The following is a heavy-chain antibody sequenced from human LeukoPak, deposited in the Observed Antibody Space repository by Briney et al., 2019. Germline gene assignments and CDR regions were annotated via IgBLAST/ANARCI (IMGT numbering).Heavy chain of an antibody. CDR2: ISAYNGNT. CDR1: DYTCTSYG. V-gene: IGHV1-18*01. CDR3: ARNHRSGSYTT. J-gene: IGHJ4*02. Sequence: GASVKVSCKASDYTCTSYGISWVRQAPGQGLEWMGWISAYNGNTNYAQKLQGRVTMTTDTSTSTAYMELRSLRSDDTAVYYCARNHRSGSYTTWGQGTLVTVSS. D-gene: IGHD1-26*01.